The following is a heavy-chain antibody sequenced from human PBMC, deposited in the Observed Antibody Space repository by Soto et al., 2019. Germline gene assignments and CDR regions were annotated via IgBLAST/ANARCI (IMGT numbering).Heavy chain of an antibody. CDR1: GFTFSSYS. Sequence: EVQLVESGGGLVKPGGSLRLSCAASGFTFSSYSMNWVRQAPGKGLEWVSSISSSSSYIYYADSVKGGFTISRDNAKNSLYLQMNSLRAEDTAVYYCAREGPLTTVTTPYSQHWGQGTLVTVSS. V-gene: IGHV3-21*01. J-gene: IGHJ1*01. D-gene: IGHD4-17*01. CDR2: ISSSSSYI. CDR3: AREGPLTTVTTPYSQH.